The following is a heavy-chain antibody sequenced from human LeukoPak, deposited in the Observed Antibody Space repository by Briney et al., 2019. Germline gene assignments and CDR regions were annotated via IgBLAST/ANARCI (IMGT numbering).Heavy chain of an antibody. Sequence: PGGSLRLSCAASGFTFSSYWMSWVRQAPGKGLEWVANIKQDGSEKYYVDSVKGRFTISRDNAKNSLYLQMNSLRAEDTAVYYCARDRGGYERTFDYWGQGTLVTVSS. J-gene: IGHJ4*02. CDR1: GFTFSSYW. D-gene: IGHD5-12*01. CDR2: IKQDGSEK. CDR3: ARDRGGYERTFDY. V-gene: IGHV3-7*01.